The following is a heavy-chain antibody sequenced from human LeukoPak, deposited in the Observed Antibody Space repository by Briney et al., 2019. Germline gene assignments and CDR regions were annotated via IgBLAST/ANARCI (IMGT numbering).Heavy chain of an antibody. J-gene: IGHJ4*02. V-gene: IGHV4-61*02. CDR2: IYTSGST. Sequence: PSETLSLTCTVSGGSISSGSYYWSWIRQPAGKGLEWIGRIYTSGSTNYNPSLKSRVTISVDTSKNQFSLKLSSVTAADTAVYYCARGLGWGTLHYFDYWGQGTLVTVSS. CDR1: GGSISSGSYY. D-gene: IGHD1-26*01. CDR3: ARGLGWGTLHYFDY.